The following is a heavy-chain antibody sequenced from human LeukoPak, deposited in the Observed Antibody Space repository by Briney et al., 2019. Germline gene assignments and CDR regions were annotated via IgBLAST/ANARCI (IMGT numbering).Heavy chain of an antibody. CDR3: AKAITAVTSGFDS. CDR1: GFTFSGYG. CDR2: ISYDGSDI. V-gene: IGHV3-30*18. Sequence: AGGSLRLSCEASGFTFSGYGMHWVSQTPGRGLEWVAVISYDGSDIYYADSVKGRFTISRDNSKSTLHLQMSSLRTEDTALYYCAKAITAVTSGFDSWGQGTLVTVSS. D-gene: IGHD4-17*01. J-gene: IGHJ4*02.